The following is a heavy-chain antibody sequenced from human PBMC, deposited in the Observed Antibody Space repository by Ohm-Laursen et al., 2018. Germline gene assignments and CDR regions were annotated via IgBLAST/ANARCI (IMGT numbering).Heavy chain of an antibody. CDR1: GYSMSSYY. Sequence: VTLSLTCTVSGYSMSSYYWSWIRQPPGKGLEWIGYIYSSGSTTYNPSLKSRLTISVDTSKTQFSLKLSSVTAADTAVYYCGGGSGNTGRFHFWSQGTLVTVSS. CDR3: GGGSGNTGRFHF. V-gene: IGHV4-59*01. D-gene: IGHD3-16*01. CDR2: IYSSGST. J-gene: IGHJ4*02.